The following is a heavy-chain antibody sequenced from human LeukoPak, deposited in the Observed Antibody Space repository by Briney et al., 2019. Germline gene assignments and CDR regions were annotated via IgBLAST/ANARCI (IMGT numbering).Heavy chain of an antibody. CDR2: ISAYNGNT. CDR3: ARYVWDIVVVPAAMDFDY. V-gene: IGHV1-18*01. J-gene: IGHJ4*02. Sequence: GASVKVSCKASGYTFTSYGISWVRQAPGQGLEWMGWISAYNGNTNYAQKLQGRVTMTTDTSTSTAYMELRSLRSDDTAVYYCARYVWDIVVVPAAMDFDYWGQGTLVTVSS. CDR1: GYTFTSYG. D-gene: IGHD2-2*01.